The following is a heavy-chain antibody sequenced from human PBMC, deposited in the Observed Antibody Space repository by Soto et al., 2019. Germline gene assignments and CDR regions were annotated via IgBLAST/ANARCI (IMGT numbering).Heavy chain of an antibody. CDR3: ARDKARYFAWAPTPLPDY. V-gene: IGHV4-59*01. CDR2: IFSTGNT. Sequence: SETLSLTCTVSNGSLSGYYWAWIRQPPGKGLEWIGYIFSTGNTNSSPSLKNRVVISIDTSKNQFSLRLQSVTAADTAVYYCARDKARYFAWAPTPLPDYWGQGTLVTVS. J-gene: IGHJ4*02. CDR1: NGSLSGYY. D-gene: IGHD3-9*01.